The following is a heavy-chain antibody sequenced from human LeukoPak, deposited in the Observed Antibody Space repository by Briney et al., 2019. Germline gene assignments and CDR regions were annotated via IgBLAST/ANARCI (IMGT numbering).Heavy chain of an antibody. CDR2: IKQDGTEK. J-gene: IGHJ4*02. Sequence: PGGSLRLSCAASGFTFSNYWMSWVRQAPGKGLEWVADIKQDGTEKYYVDSVKGRFTISRDKSKNTLYLQMNSLRAEDTAIYYCAKDGGGWYTSGWYYFDSWGQGTLVTVSS. D-gene: IGHD6-19*01. CDR1: GFTFSNYW. CDR3: AKDGGGWYTSGWYYFDS. V-gene: IGHV3-7*03.